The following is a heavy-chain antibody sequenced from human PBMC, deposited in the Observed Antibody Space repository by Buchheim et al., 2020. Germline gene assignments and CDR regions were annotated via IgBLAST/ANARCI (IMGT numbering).Heavy chain of an antibody. CDR3: AKGPLDFWSGYYRAHYYFDY. V-gene: IGHV3-23*04. D-gene: IGHD3-3*01. CDR2: ISGSGGST. Sequence: EVQLVESGGGLVQPGGSLRLSCAASGFTFSSYEMNWVRQAPGKGLEWVSAISGSGGSTYYADSVKGRFTISRDNSKNTLYLQMNSLRAEDTAVYYCAKGPLDFWSGYYRAHYYFDYWGQGTL. CDR1: GFTFSSYE. J-gene: IGHJ4*02.